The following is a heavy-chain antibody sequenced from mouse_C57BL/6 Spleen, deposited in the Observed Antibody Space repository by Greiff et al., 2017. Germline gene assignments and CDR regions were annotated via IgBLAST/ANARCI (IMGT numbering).Heavy chain of an antibody. CDR1: GYTFTSYT. Sequence: VQLQQSGAELARPGASVKMSCKASGYTFTSYTLHWVKQRPGQGLEWIGYINPSSGYTKYNQKFKDKATLTADKSSSTAYMQRSSLTSEDSAVYYGARGGNYDFDYWGQGTTLTVSS. V-gene: IGHV1-4*01. CDR2: INPSSGYT. D-gene: IGHD2-1*01. CDR3: ARGGNYDFDY. J-gene: IGHJ2*01.